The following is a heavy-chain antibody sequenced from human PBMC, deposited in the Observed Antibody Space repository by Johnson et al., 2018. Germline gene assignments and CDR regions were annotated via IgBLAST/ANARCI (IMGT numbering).Heavy chain of an antibody. Sequence: QVQLQESGPGLVKPSETLSLICTVSGVSLSLHQWNWIRQPPGKGLEWIGVIYESGGTNYNPSLTSRVTISLGASKNQFSMKLSSVTASDTAVYYCARESFSITAGNDGFDIWGQGTMVTVSS. CDR2: IYESGGT. D-gene: IGHD6-13*01. J-gene: IGHJ3*02. CDR3: ARESFSITAGNDGFDI. V-gene: IGHV4-59*11. CDR1: GVSLSLHQ.